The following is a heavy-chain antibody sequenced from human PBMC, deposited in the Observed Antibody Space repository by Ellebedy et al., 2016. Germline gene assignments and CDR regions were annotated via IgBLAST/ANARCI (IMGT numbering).Heavy chain of an antibody. Sequence: ASVKVSCKASGYTFTGYYIHWVRQAPGQGLEWIGWINPNGGVTKYARKFQGRVTMTRDTSISTAYMDLKRLRSDETAVYYCARGGELSAYSGYRHWFDPWGQGTLVTVSS. CDR1: GYTFTGYY. J-gene: IGHJ5*02. CDR3: ARGGELSAYSGYRHWFDP. D-gene: IGHD5-12*01. V-gene: IGHV1-2*02. CDR2: INPNGGVT.